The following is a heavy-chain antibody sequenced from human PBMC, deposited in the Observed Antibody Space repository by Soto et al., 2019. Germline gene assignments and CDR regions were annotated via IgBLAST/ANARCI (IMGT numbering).Heavy chain of an antibody. Sequence: LGESLKISCQASGYSFTTYWISWVRQMPGKGLECMGRIDPTDSYTDYGPSFEGHVTMSVDRSINTAYLEWSSLKTEDTAVYYCTRHALQYCGGDCYLLPYFDLWGRGTLVTVSS. CDR1: GYSFTTYW. D-gene: IGHD2-21*02. CDR2: IDPTDSYT. CDR3: TRHALQYCGGDCYLLPYFDL. V-gene: IGHV5-10-1*01. J-gene: IGHJ2*01.